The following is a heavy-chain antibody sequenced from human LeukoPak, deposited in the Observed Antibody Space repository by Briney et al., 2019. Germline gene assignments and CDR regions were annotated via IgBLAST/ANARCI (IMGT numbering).Heavy chain of an antibody. J-gene: IGHJ4*02. CDR1: GYTFTGYY. CDR3: ARSDGILVGVKAN. V-gene: IGHV1-8*02. D-gene: IGHD2-21*01. Sequence: GASVKVSCKASGYTFTGYYMHWVRQAPGQGLEWMGWMNPNSGNTGYAQKFQGRVTMTRNTSISTAYMELSSLRSEDTAVYYCARSDGILVGVKANWGQGTLVTVSS. CDR2: MNPNSGNT.